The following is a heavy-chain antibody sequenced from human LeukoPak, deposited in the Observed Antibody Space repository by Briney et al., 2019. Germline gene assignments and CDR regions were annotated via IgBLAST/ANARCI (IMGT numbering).Heavy chain of an antibody. CDR1: GFTFSSFG. CDR3: AKVIRGGYGMDV. V-gene: IGHV3-48*02. CDR2: ISDSSSLT. Sequence: VGSLRLSCAASGFTFSSFGMNWVRQAPGKGLEWVSYISDSSSLTYYADSVKGRFTISRDNAKNSLSLQLNSLRDKDTAVYFCAKVIRGGYGMDVWGQGTTVTVSS. D-gene: IGHD3-10*01. J-gene: IGHJ6*02.